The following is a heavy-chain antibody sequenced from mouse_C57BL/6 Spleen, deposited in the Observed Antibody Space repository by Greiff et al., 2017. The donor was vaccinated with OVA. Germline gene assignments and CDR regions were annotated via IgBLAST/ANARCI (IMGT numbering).Heavy chain of an antibody. D-gene: IGHD1-1*01. V-gene: IGHV1-26*01. Sequence: VQLQQSGPELVKPGASVKISCKASGYTFTDYYMNWVKQSHGKSLEWIGDINPNNGGTSYNQKFKGKATLTVDKSSSTAYMELRSLTSEDSAVYYCARADYGSSYWSYFDYWGQGTTLTVSS. CDR1: GYTFTDYY. CDR3: ARADYGSSYWSYFDY. J-gene: IGHJ2*01. CDR2: INPNNGGT.